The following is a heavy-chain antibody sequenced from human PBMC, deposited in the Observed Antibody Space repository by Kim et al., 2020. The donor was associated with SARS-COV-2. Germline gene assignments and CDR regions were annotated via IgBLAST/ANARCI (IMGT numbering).Heavy chain of an antibody. CDR1: GFTFSSYA. Sequence: GGSLRLSCAASGFTFSSYAMSWVRQAPGKGLEWVSAISGSGGSTYYADSVKGRFTISRDNSKNTLYLQMNSLRAEDTAVYYCAKDPRPSDGNYDGGWGQGTLVTVSS. D-gene: IGHD4-17*01. V-gene: IGHV3-23*01. CDR3: AKDPRPSDGNYDGG. CDR2: ISGSGGST. J-gene: IGHJ4*02.